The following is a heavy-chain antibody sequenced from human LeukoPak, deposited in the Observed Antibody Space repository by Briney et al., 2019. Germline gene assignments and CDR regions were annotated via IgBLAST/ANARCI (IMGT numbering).Heavy chain of an antibody. CDR2: IYYSGST. V-gene: IGHV4-31*03. CDR1: GDSISSGGYY. J-gene: IGHJ3*02. Sequence: SETLSLTCTVSGDSISSGGYYWSWIRQHPGKGLEWIGYIYYSGSTYYNPSLKSRVTISVDTSKNQFSLKLSSVTAADTAVYYCARDEDGYNNDAFDIWGQGTMVTVSS. CDR3: ARDEDGYNNDAFDI. D-gene: IGHD5-24*01.